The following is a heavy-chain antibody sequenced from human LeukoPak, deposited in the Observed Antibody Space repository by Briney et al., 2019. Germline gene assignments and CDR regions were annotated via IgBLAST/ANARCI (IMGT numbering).Heavy chain of an antibody. Sequence: GGSLRLSCAASGFTFSSYWMHWVRQAPGKGLVWVSRINSDGSSTSYADSVKGQFTISRDNAKNTLYLQTNSLRAEDTAVYYCARVMPVAGTSYWGQGTLVTVSS. CDR1: GFTFSSYW. CDR2: INSDGSST. D-gene: IGHD6-19*01. CDR3: ARVMPVAGTSY. J-gene: IGHJ4*02. V-gene: IGHV3-74*01.